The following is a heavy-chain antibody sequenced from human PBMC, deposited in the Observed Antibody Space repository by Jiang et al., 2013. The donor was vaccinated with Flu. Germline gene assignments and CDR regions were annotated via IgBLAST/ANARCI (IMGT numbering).Heavy chain of an antibody. CDR3: ARRRASYDILSAYYRAHYGLDV. CDR2: IYWDDDK. CDR1: GFSLTTSGVG. D-gene: IGHD3-9*01. Sequence: KPTQTLTLTCTFSGFSLTTSGVGVGWIRQPPGKALEWLALIYWDDDKRYSPSLRSRLTITKDTSKNQVVLTLTNMDPVDTATYYCARRRASYDILSAYYRAHYGLDVWGQGTAVT. V-gene: IGHV2-5*02. J-gene: IGHJ6*02.